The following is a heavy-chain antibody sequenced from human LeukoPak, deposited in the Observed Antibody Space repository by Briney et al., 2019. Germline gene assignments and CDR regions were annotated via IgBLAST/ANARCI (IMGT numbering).Heavy chain of an antibody. CDR2: IYTGDSR. CDR1: GFPFSNFG. V-gene: IGHV3-NL1*01. J-gene: IGHJ4*02. D-gene: IGHD5-24*01. Sequence: PGGSLRLSCAASGFPFSNFGMHWVRQAPGKGLEWVATIYTGDSRDYLESVRGRFTISTDKSKSILYLQMNSLRVEDTAVYFCARGLPGGTARQLDVFDYWGQGTLVTVSS. CDR3: ARGLPGGTARQLDVFDY.